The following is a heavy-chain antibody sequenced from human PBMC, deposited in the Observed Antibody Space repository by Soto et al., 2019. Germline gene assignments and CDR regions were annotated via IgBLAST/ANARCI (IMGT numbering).Heavy chain of an antibody. J-gene: IGHJ4*02. CDR3: ATGFLEWLLSQY. CDR1: GFTFSSYG. Sequence: QVQLVESGGGVVQPGRSLRLSCAASGFTFSSYGMHWVRQAPGKGLEWVAVISYDGSNKYYADSVKGRFTISRDNSKNTLYLQMNSLRAEDTAVYYCATGFLEWLLSQYWGQGTLVTVSS. D-gene: IGHD3-3*01. V-gene: IGHV3-30*03. CDR2: ISYDGSNK.